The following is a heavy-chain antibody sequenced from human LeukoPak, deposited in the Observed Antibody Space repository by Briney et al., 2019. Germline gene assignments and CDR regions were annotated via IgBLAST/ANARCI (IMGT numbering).Heavy chain of an antibody. CDR2: MNPNSGNT. CDR1: GYTFTSYD. V-gene: IGHV1-8*01. CDR3: ARVPYSSSSRGRSLIC. D-gene: IGHD6-6*01. Sequence: ASVKVSCKASGYTFTSYDINWVRQATGQGLEWMGWMNPNSGNTGYAQKFQGRVTVTRNTSISTAYMELSSLRSEDTAVYYRARVPYSSSSRGRSLICWGQGTLVTVSS. J-gene: IGHJ4*02.